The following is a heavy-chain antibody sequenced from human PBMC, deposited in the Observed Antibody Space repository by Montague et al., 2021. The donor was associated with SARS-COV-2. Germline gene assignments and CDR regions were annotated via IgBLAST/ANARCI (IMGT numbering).Heavy chain of an antibody. CDR2: IYYSGST. CDR3: ARAGQQLARYYYYGIDV. D-gene: IGHD6-13*01. Sequence: SETLSLTCTVSGGSISSYYWSWIRQPPGKGLEWIGYIYYSGSTNYNPSLKSRVTISVDTSKNQFSLKLSSVTAADTAVYYCARAGQQLARYYYYGIDVWGQGTTVTVSS. V-gene: IGHV4-59*01. J-gene: IGHJ6*02. CDR1: GGSISSYY.